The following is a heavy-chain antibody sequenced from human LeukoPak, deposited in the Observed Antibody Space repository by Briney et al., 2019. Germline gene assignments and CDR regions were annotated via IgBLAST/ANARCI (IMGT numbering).Heavy chain of an antibody. Sequence: SETLSLTCAVYGGSFSGYYWSWIRQPPGKGLEWIGEINHSGSTNYNPSLKSRVTISVDTSKNQFSLKPSSVTAADTAVYYCARGSSSWFDYWGQGTLVTVSS. D-gene: IGHD6-13*01. CDR2: INHSGST. CDR1: GGSFSGYY. J-gene: IGHJ5*01. V-gene: IGHV4-34*01. CDR3: ARGSSSWFDY.